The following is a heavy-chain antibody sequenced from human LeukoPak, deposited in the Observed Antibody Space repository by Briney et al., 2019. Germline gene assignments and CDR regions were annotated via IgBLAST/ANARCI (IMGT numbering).Heavy chain of an antibody. D-gene: IGHD2-2*01. CDR3: AKVETSSSIPPHFDY. CDR1: GFTFSSHS. V-gene: IGHV3-48*01. CDR2: ISSSSKTI. Sequence: GGSLRLSCAASGFTFSSHSMNWVRQAPGKGLEWVSYISSSSKTIYYADSVKGRFTISRDNAKNSLYLQMNSLRAEDTAVYYCAKVETSSSIPPHFDYWGQGTLVTVSS. J-gene: IGHJ4*02.